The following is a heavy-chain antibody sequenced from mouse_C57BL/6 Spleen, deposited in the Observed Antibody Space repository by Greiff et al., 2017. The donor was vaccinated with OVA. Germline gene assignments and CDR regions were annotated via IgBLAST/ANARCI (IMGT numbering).Heavy chain of an antibody. V-gene: IGHV1-80*01. D-gene: IGHD1-1*01. CDR1: GYAFSSYW. CDR2: IYPGDGDT. J-gene: IGHJ2*01. CDR3: ARRYYYGSSSYYFDY. Sequence: LQESGAELVKPGASVKISCKASGYAFSSYWMNWVKQRPGKGLEWIGQIYPGDGDTNYNGKFKGKATLTADKSSSTAYMQLSSLTSEDSAVYFCARRYYYGSSSYYFDYWGQGTTLTVSS.